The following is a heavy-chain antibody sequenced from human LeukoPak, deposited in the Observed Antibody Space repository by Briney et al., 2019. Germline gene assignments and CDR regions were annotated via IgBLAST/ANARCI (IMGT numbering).Heavy chain of an antibody. CDR2: ISYDGSNK. V-gene: IGHV3-30-3*01. D-gene: IGHD4/OR15-4a*01. J-gene: IGHJ5*02. CDR1: GFTFSSYA. CDR3: ARDRDYGWLDP. Sequence: PGGSLRLSCAASGFTFSSYAMHWVRQAPGKGLEWVAVISYDGSNKYYADSVKGRFTISRDNSKNTLYLQMNSLRAEDTAVYYCARDRDYGWLDPWGQGTLVTVSS.